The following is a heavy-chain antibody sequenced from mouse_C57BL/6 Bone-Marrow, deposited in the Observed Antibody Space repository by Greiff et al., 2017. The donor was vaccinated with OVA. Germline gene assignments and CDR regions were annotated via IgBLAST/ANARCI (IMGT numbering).Heavy chain of an antibody. CDR3: ALLVGGYWYFDV. Sequence: QVQLQQPGAELVMPGASVKLSCKASGYTFTSYWMHWVKQRPGQGLEWIGEIDPSDSYTNYNQKFKGKSTLTVDKSSSTAYMQLSSLTSEDSAVYYCALLVGGYWYFDVWGTGTTVTVSS. CDR1: GYTFTSYW. J-gene: IGHJ1*03. D-gene: IGHD1-1*01. CDR2: IDPSDSYT. V-gene: IGHV1-69*01.